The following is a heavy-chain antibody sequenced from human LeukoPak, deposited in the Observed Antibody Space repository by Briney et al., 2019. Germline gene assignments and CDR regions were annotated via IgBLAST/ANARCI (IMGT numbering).Heavy chain of an antibody. Sequence: GGSLRLSCAASGFTFRSYWMHWVRQAPGKGLVWVSRIISDGSSTTYADSVKGRFTISRDNAKNTLYLQMNSLRAEDTAVYYCARWVGANDYWGQGTLVTVSS. J-gene: IGHJ4*02. CDR3: ARWVGANDY. D-gene: IGHD1-26*01. CDR2: IISDGSST. CDR1: GFTFRSYW. V-gene: IGHV3-74*01.